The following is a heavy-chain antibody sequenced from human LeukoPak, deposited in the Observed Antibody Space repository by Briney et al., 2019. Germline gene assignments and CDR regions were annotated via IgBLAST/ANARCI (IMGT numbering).Heavy chain of an antibody. D-gene: IGHD3-10*01. V-gene: IGHV3-30*03. J-gene: IGHJ3*02. Sequence: GGSLRLSCAASGFNFNNYVMHWVRQAPGKGLEWVTEISFDGRKKTYVDSVRGRFTISRDSPKNTVYLQMDSLRAEDTAVYYCARGAEKILSFGEYPSDAFDIWGQGTMVSVTS. CDR2: ISFDGRKK. CDR1: GFNFNNYV. CDR3: ARGAEKILSFGEYPSDAFDI.